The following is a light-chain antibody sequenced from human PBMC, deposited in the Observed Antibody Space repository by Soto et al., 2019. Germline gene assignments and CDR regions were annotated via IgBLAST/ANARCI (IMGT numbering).Light chain of an antibody. CDR1: QRISRN. CDR2: GAS. CDR3: QQYDSSPIT. J-gene: IGKJ5*01. Sequence: EIVMTQSPATQSVSRGESATLSCRASQRISRNLAWYQQKPGQAPRLLIYGASSRATGIPDRFSGSGSGTDFTLTINRLEPEDFAVFHCQQYDSSPITFGQGTRLEIK. V-gene: IGKV3-20*01.